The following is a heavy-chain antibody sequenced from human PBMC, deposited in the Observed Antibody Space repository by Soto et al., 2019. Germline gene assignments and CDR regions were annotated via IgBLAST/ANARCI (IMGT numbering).Heavy chain of an antibody. Sequence: PGGSLRLSCAASGFTFSTYGMHWVRQAPGKGLEWVAVIVKDGSEKYYADSVKGRFTISRDNSKNTLYLQMNSLRIEDTAVYYCARELERVFDYWGQGTLVTVSS. D-gene: IGHD1-1*01. J-gene: IGHJ4*02. CDR1: GFTFSTYG. CDR2: IVKDGSEK. CDR3: ARELERVFDY. V-gene: IGHV3-30*19.